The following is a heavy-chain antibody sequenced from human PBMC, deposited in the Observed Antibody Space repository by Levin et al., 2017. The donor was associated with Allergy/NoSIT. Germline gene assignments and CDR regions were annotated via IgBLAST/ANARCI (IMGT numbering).Heavy chain of an antibody. Sequence: GESLKISCAASGFTFSSYAMHWVRQAPGKGLEWVAVISYDGSNKYYADSVKGRFTISRDNSKNTLYLQMNSLRAEDTAVYYCARDLSTVVTNPYFDYWGQGTLVTVSS. D-gene: IGHD4-23*01. J-gene: IGHJ4*02. CDR3: ARDLSTVVTNPYFDY. CDR2: ISYDGSNK. CDR1: GFTFSSYA. V-gene: IGHV3-30-3*01.